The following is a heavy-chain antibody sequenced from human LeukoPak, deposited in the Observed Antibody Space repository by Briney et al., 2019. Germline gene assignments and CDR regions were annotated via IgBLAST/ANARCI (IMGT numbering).Heavy chain of an antibody. CDR3: VKDGWIQLWLRFDYFDY. V-gene: IGHV3-64D*06. CDR1: GFTLTSYA. D-gene: IGHD5-18*01. CDR2: ISTNGGST. J-gene: IGHJ4*02. Sequence: GSLKVSCKASGFTLTSYAMHWGRKAPGHGLEYFSSISTNGGSTYYADSVKGRFTISRDNSKNTLYLQMSSLRAEDTAVYYCVKDGWIQLWLRFDYFDYWGQGTLVTVSS.